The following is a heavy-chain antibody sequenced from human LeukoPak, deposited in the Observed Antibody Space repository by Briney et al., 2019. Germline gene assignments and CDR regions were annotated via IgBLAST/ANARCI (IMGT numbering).Heavy chain of an antibody. CDR2: ISWNSGSI. CDR3: AGQVVVVAATDWFDP. J-gene: IGHJ5*02. D-gene: IGHD2-15*01. CDR1: GFTFEDYA. V-gene: IGHV3-9*01. Sequence: GGSLRLSCAASGFTFEDYAMHWVRQAPGKGLEWVSGISWNSGSIGYADSVKGRFTISRDNAKNSLYLQMNSLRAEDTALYYCAGQVVVVAATDWFDPWGQGTLVTVSS.